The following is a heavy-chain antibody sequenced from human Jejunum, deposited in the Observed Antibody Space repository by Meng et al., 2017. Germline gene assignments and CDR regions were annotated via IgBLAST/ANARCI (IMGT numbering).Heavy chain of an antibody. Sequence: EVQLVESGGGLVQPGGSLRLSCAASGFTFSSYAMSWVRQAPGKGLEWVSSISSSGGSTNYADSVKGRFTISRDNSKNMVYLQMNSLRAEDTAVYYCAKYLTTEARRWFDSWGQGTLVTVSS. CDR3: AKYLTTEARRWFDS. CDR1: GFTFSSYA. D-gene: IGHD3-9*01. CDR2: ISSSGGST. J-gene: IGHJ5*01. V-gene: IGHV3-23*04.